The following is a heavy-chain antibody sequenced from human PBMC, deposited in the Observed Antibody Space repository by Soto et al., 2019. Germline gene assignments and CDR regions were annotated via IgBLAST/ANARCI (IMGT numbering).Heavy chain of an antibody. Sequence: SETLSLTCTVSGGSISSSSYYWGWIRQPPGKGLEWIGSIYYSGSTYYNPSLKSRVTISVDTSKNQFSLKLSSVTAADTAVYYCARYNWNDFDYWGQGTLVTVSS. CDR2: IYYSGST. CDR3: ARYNWNDFDY. V-gene: IGHV4-39*01. D-gene: IGHD1-20*01. J-gene: IGHJ4*02. CDR1: GGSISSSSYY.